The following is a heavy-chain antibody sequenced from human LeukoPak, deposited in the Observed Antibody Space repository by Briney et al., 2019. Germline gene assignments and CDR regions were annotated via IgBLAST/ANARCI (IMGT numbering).Heavy chain of an antibody. CDR3: ARHEDPNAEYFQH. J-gene: IGHJ1*01. CDR2: IYTSGST. CDR1: GGSISSYY. V-gene: IGHV4-4*09. Sequence: PSETLSLTCTVSGGSISSYYWSWIRQPPGKGLEWIGYIYTSGSTNYNPSLKSRVTISVDTSKNQFSLKLSSVTAADTAVYYCARHEDPNAEYFQHWGQGTLVTVSS.